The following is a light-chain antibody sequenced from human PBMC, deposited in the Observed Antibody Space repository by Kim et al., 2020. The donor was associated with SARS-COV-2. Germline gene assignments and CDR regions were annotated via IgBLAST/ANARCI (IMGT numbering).Light chain of an antibody. CDR2: SAS. CDR1: RSVKTS. V-gene: IGKV3-11*01. J-gene: IGKJ3*01. Sequence: FAPGHIATLSCRASRSVKTSLAWYQQNPGQAPMLLIYSASNRATGIPARFSGSGSGTDFTLTISSLEPEDFAVYYCQQRNSWPLTFGPGTKVDIK. CDR3: QQRNSWPLT.